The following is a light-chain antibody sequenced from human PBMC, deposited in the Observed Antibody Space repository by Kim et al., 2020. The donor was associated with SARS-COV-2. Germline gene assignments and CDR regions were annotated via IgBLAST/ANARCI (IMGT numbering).Light chain of an antibody. J-gene: IGKJ5*01. CDR3: QQYESYPIT. CDR2: AAS. Sequence: DIQMTQSPSSLSASLGDRVTITCRASQGINNHLAWFQQKPWKAPKSLIYAASILQSGVPSKFSGSGSGTDFTLTISSLRPEDFATYYCQQYESYPITFGQGTRLEIK. V-gene: IGKV1-16*02. CDR1: QGINNH.